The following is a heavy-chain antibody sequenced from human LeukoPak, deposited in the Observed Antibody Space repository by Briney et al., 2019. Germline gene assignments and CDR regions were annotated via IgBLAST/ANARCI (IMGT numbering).Heavy chain of an antibody. D-gene: IGHD4/OR15-4a*01. CDR2: ITSSGTTT. V-gene: IGHV3-11*01. J-gene: IGHJ4*02. CDR1: GFSFSDFY. Sequence: GGSLRLSCSASGFSFSDFYMSWFRLSPEKGLEWIAYITSSGTTTEYADSVKGRFTISRVNAKNSLYLQMNSLRPEDTAVYYCGRDPDYGDPYWGQETLVTVSS. CDR3: GRDPDYGDPY.